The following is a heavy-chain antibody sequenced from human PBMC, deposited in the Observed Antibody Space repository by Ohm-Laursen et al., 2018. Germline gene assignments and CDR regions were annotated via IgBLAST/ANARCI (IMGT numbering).Heavy chain of an antibody. CDR2: ISWNSDII. CDR3: AKESNWALDY. J-gene: IGHJ4*02. CDR1: GFTFDDYA. V-gene: IGHV3-9*01. D-gene: IGHD3-16*01. Sequence: RSLRLSCAASGFTFDDYAMHWVRQGPGKGLEWVSAISWNSDIIAYADSVKGRFTISRDNAKNSLYLQMNSLRAEDTALYYCAKESNWALDYWGQGTLATVSS.